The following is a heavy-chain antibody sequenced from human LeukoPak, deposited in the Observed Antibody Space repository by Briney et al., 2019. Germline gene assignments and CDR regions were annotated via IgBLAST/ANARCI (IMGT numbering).Heavy chain of an antibody. CDR3: VTGCSTTSCYAY. CDR1: GYTVTDYY. J-gene: IGHJ4*02. CDR2: INPKSGGT. D-gene: IGHD2-2*01. V-gene: IGHV1-2*02. Sequence: ASVKVSCKASGYTVTDYYVHWVRPAPGQGLEWMGWINPKSGGTTYAQKFQGRVTMTGDTSISTAFMELSRLRSDDTAMYHCVTGCSTTSCYAYWGQGTLVTVSS.